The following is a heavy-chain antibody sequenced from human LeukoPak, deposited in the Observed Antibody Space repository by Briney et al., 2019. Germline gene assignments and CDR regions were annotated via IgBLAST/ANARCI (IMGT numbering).Heavy chain of an antibody. CDR2: ISSTCKYI. J-gene: IGHJ4*01. CDR3: ASGRSGWYDPSMGSIDD. D-gene: IGHD6-19*01. V-gene: IGHV3-21*06. Sequence: GGSLRLSCAASGFTFSGYSMNWVRQAPGKGLEWVSSISSTCKYIYYADLVKGRFTISRDNAKNSLYLQMHSLRAEDATVYYCASGRSGWYDPSMGSIDDWGQGTLVTVSS. CDR1: GFTFSGYS.